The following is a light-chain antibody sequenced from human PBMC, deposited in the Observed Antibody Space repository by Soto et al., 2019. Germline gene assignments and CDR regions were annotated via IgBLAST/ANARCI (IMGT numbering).Light chain of an antibody. Sequence: VLTHSPVTLPLPPRERATLSWRASQSVSSYLAWYQQKPGQAPRILIYDASNRDTGIPARFSGNGSETECTLTISRLEPEDFAVDYCQQRSNWPLTFGQGTRLEIK. CDR3: QQRSNWPLT. CDR1: QSVSSY. J-gene: IGKJ5*01. V-gene: IGKV3-11*01. CDR2: DAS.